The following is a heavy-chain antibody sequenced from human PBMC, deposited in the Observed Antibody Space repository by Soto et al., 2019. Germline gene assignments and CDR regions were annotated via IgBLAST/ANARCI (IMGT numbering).Heavy chain of an antibody. J-gene: IGHJ4*02. Sequence: ASVKVSCKASGYTFTNYGFSWVRQAPGQGLEWMGWISGYNGNTNYAERLQGRVTMTTDTSTSAAYMELKSLRYDDTAVYYCAREGQLGYWGQGTPVTVSS. V-gene: IGHV1-18*01. CDR1: GYTFTNYG. CDR3: AREGQLGY. D-gene: IGHD6-6*01. CDR2: ISGYNGNT.